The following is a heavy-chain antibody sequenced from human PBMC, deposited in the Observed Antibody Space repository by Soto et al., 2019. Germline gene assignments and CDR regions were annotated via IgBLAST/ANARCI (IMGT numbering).Heavy chain of an antibody. V-gene: IGHV4-39*01. D-gene: IGHD3-10*01. CDR2: IYYSGST. Sequence: SETLSLTCTVSGRSISSSSYYWGWIRQPPGKGLEWIGRIYYSGSTYFNSSLESRGAISVDTSKNQFSLKLSSVTAADTAVYYCARRLRKGSSVIRGVDCWGQGTLVTVSS. J-gene: IGHJ4*02. CDR3: ARRLRKGSSVIRGVDC. CDR1: GRSISSSSYY.